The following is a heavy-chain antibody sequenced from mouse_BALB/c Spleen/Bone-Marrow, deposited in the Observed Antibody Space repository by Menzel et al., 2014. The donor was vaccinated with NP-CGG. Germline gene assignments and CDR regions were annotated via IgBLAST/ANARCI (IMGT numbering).Heavy chain of an antibody. D-gene: IGHD2-3*01. V-gene: IGHV1-69*02. CDR2: IDPSDSET. J-gene: IGHJ4*01. CDR3: ARALGDGYYYAMDY. CDR1: GYTFTSYW. Sequence: VQLQQSGAELVKPGAPVKLSCKASGYTFTSYWMNWVEQRPGRGLEWIGRIDPSDSETHYNQKFKDKATLTVDKSSSTAYIQLSSLTSEDSAVYYCARALGDGYYYAMDYWGQGTSVTVSS.